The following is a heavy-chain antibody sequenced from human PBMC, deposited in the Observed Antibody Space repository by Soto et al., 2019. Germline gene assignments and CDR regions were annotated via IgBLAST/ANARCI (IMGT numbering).Heavy chain of an antibody. CDR3: AKDRCSGGSCYLSFDY. J-gene: IGHJ4*02. CDR2: ISGSGGST. Sequence: GGSLRLSCAASGFTFSSYAMSWVRQAPGKGLEWVSAISGSGGSTYYADSVKGRFTISRDNSKNTLYLQMNSLRAEDTAVYYCAKDRCSGGSCYLSFDYWGQGTLVTVSS. V-gene: IGHV3-23*01. D-gene: IGHD2-15*01. CDR1: GFTFSSYA.